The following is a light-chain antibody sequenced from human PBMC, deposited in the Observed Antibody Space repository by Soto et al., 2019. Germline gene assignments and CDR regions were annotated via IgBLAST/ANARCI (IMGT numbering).Light chain of an antibody. J-gene: IGKJ4*01. CDR1: QSVRSN. CDR2: GAF. V-gene: IGKV3-15*01. Sequence: EIVMTQSPVTLSVSPGERATLSCRASQSVRSNLAWYQQKPGQAPSLLIYGAFTRATSIPTRFSGTGSGTEFTLTISSLQSEDFEVYYCQQYNSWPLTFGGGTKVDIK. CDR3: QQYNSWPLT.